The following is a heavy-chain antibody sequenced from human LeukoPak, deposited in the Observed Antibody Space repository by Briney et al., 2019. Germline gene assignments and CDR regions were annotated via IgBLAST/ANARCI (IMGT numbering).Heavy chain of an antibody. CDR1: GFTFSDYY. Sequence: PGRSLRLSCAASGFTFSDYYMNWIRQAPGKGLEWVSSISSRSSFTDYADSVKGRFTISRDNAKNSLYLQMNSLGAEDTAVYYCAIKVVGGPVGAFDVWGQGTMVTVSS. D-gene: IGHD2-15*01. CDR2: ISSRSSFT. V-gene: IGHV3-11*03. J-gene: IGHJ3*01. CDR3: AIKVVGGPVGAFDV.